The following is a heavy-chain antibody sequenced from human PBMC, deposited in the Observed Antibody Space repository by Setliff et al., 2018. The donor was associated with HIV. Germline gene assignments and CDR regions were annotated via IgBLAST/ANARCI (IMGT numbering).Heavy chain of an antibody. CDR1: GYTFSSYW. V-gene: IGHV5-51*01. J-gene: IGHJ4*02. D-gene: IGHD3-3*01. CDR2: IYPADSDT. CDR3: ARHPIDYNFWTPDS. Sequence: GESLKISCKGSGYTFSSYWIGWVRQMPGKGLEWMGIIYPADSDTRYSPSFQGQVTISADKSISTAYLQWGSLKASDTAMYYCARHPIDYNFWTPDSWGQGTLVTVSS.